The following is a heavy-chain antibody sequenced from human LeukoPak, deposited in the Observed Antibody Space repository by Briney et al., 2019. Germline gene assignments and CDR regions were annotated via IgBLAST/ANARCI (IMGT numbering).Heavy chain of an antibody. J-gene: IGHJ6*02. CDR1: GYSFTSLW. Sequence: GESPKIFCKGSGYSFTSLWIGWVRQSPGKGLEGSGIIYSGDSDTRYSPSSQSQVTISANKSISTAYLQCSNMNASDTAMYYCARLGAQGGPDVGGQGPTVTVSS. D-gene: IGHD1-26*01. CDR3: ARLGAQGGPDV. V-gene: IGHV5-51*01. CDR2: IYSGDSDT.